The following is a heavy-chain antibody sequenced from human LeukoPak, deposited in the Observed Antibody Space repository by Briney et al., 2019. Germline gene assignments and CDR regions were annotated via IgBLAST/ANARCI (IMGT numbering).Heavy chain of an antibody. CDR3: ALFGVVIIEVY. Sequence: GASVKASCKASGYTFTGYYMHWVRQAPGQGLEWVGWINPDSGGTNYAQKFQGRVTMTRDTSISTAYMELSRLRSDDTAVYYCALFGVVIIEVYWGQGTLVTVSS. V-gene: IGHV1-2*02. D-gene: IGHD3-3*01. J-gene: IGHJ4*02. CDR2: INPDSGGT. CDR1: GYTFTGYY.